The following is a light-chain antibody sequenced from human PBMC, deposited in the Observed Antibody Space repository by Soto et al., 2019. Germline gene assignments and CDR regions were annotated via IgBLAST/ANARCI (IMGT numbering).Light chain of an antibody. Sequence: DIVMTQSPDSLAVSLGERATINCKSSQSVLYSSNNKNYLAWYQQKPGQPPKLLTHWASTRESGVPDRFSGSGSGTDFTLTISSLQAEDVAVYYCQQYYSFPQTFGQGTKVEIK. CDR3: QQYYSFPQT. V-gene: IGKV4-1*01. J-gene: IGKJ1*01. CDR2: WAS. CDR1: QSVLYSSNNKNY.